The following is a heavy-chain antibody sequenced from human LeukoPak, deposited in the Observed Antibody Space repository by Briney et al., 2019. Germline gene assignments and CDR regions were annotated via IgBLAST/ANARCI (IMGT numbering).Heavy chain of an antibody. D-gene: IGHD2-15*01. J-gene: IGHJ6*03. V-gene: IGHV3-30-3*01. CDR1: GFTFSSYA. CDR2: ISYDGSNK. CDR3: ARDLARWSPYYYCYMDV. Sequence: PGGSLRLSCAASGFTFSSYAMHWVRQAPGKGLEWVAVISYDGSNKYYADSVKGRFTISRDNSKNTLYLQMNSLRAEDTAVYYCARDLARWSPYYYCYMDVWGKGTTVTVSS.